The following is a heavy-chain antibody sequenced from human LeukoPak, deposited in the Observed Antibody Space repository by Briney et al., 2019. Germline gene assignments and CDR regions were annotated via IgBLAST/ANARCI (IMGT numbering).Heavy chain of an antibody. CDR3: AKWGPHCVGDYCPALDS. CDR1: RFAFSNYW. CDR2: INQDGSKK. J-gene: IGHJ4*02. Sequence: GGSLRLSCVASRFAFSNYWMSWVRQAPGKGLEWVANINQDGSKKPYADSMKGRFTISRDNAKESLYLQLNSLRADDTAVYYCAKWGPHCVGDYCPALDSWGQGTLVTVSS. D-gene: IGHD2-21*02. V-gene: IGHV3-7*01.